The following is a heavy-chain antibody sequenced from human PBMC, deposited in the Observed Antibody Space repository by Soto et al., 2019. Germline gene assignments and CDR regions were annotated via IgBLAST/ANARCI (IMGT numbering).Heavy chain of an antibody. CDR2: INADGSDR. V-gene: IGHV3-43D*04. Sequence: GSLIISWSTSGITFEDYSFHLVLQSSRKGLEWVSFINADGSDRYYADSVKGRFTISRDNTKGSFYLQMDRLRLEDTAIYYCAKAKFYFDSSPFDSWGQGTLVTVSS. CDR3: AKAKFYFDSSPFDS. CDR1: GITFEDYS. D-gene: IGHD1-26*01. J-gene: IGHJ4*02.